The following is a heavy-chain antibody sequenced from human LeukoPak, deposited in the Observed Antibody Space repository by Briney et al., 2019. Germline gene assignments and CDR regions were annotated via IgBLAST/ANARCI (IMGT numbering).Heavy chain of an antibody. D-gene: IGHD3-10*01. J-gene: IGHJ6*03. Sequence: PSETLSLTCTVSGGSISSYYWSWIRQPPGKGLEWIGYIYYSGSTNYNPSLKSRVTISVDTSKNQFSLKLSSVTAADTAVYYCARVGPHRSSHTSWFGYYYYYMDVWGKGTTVTVSS. CDR2: IYYSGST. CDR1: GGSISSYY. V-gene: IGHV4-59*01. CDR3: ARVGPHRSSHTSWFGYYYYYMDV.